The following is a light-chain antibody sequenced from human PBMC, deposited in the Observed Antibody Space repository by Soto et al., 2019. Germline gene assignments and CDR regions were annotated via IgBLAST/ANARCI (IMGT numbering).Light chain of an antibody. CDR1: QSISSNY. J-gene: IGKJ1*01. CDR2: AAS. CDR3: QQYGNSPWT. V-gene: IGKV3-20*01. Sequence: IVLTQSRGTLSLSPGERATLSCRASQSISSNYLAWCQQKPGQAPRLLIYAASSRATGIPDRFSGSGSGTGFTLTISRLEPEDFVVYYCQQYGNSPWTFGQGTKVEI.